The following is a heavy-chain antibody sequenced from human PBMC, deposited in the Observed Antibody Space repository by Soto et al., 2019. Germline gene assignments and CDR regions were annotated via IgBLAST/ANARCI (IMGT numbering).Heavy chain of an antibody. CDR3: ARHRLYSGSYGSWFDP. J-gene: IGHJ5*02. D-gene: IGHD1-26*01. Sequence: TSETLSLTCTVSGGSISSSSYYWGWIRQPPGKGLEWIGSIYYSGSTYYNPSLKSRVTISVDTSKNQFSLKLSSVTAADTAVYYCARHRLYSGSYGSWFDPWGQGTLVTVS. CDR1: GGSISSSSYY. V-gene: IGHV4-39*01. CDR2: IYYSGST.